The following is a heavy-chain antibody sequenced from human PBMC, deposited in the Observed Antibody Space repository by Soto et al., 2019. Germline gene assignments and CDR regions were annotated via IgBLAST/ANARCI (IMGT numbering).Heavy chain of an antibody. J-gene: IGHJ6*02. V-gene: IGHV4-31*03. CDR3: ARLAATHYDFWSDPGHYYGMDV. CDR2: IYYSGST. D-gene: IGHD3-3*01. CDR1: GGSISSGGYY. Sequence: PSETLSLTCTVSGGSISSGGYYWGWIRQHPGKGLEWIGYIYYSGSTYYNPSLKSRVTISVDTSKNQFSLKLSSVTAADTAVYYCARLAATHYDFWSDPGHYYGMDVWGQGTTVTVSS.